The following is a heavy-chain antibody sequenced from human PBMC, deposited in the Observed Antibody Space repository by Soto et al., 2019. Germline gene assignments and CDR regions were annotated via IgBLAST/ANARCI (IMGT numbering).Heavy chain of an antibody. Sequence: QVQLVQSGAEEKKPGASVKVSCKASGYTLTGYAMHWVRQAPGQRLEWMGWINAGNGNTKYSQKFQGRVTITRDTSASTAYMELSSLRSEDTAVYYCASPVFYDFWSGSYGMDVWGQGTTVTVSS. J-gene: IGHJ6*02. CDR1: GYTLTGYA. D-gene: IGHD3-3*01. V-gene: IGHV1-3*05. CDR3: ASPVFYDFWSGSYGMDV. CDR2: INAGNGNT.